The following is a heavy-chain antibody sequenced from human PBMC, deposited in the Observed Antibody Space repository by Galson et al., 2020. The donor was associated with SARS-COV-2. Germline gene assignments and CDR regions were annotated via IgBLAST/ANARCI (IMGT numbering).Heavy chain of an antibody. CDR3: ASLTHARTIFGVVRADWYFDL. J-gene: IGHJ2*01. Sequence: SVKVSCKASGGTFSSYAISWVRQAPGQALEWMGGIIPIFGTANYAQKFQGRVTITADKSTSTAYMELSSLRSEDTAVYYCASLTHARTIFGVVRADWYFDLWGRGTLVTVSS. CDR1: GGTFSSYA. CDR2: IIPIFGTA. V-gene: IGHV1-69*06. D-gene: IGHD3-3*01.